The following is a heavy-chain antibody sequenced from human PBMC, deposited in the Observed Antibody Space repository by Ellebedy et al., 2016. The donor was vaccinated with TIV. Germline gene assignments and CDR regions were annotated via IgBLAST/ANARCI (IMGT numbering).Heavy chain of an antibody. CDR2: IYYIGTT. V-gene: IGHV4-59*12. CDR3: ARAVFGTKFDF. CDR1: GDSINGYY. J-gene: IGHJ4*02. D-gene: IGHD1-14*01. Sequence: MPSETLSLTCTVSGDSINGYYWSWIRQPPGKGLEYIGHIYYIGTTNYNPSLKSRVTISVDTSKNQVSLKLSSVTAADTAVYYCARAVFGTKFDFWGQGTLVTVSS.